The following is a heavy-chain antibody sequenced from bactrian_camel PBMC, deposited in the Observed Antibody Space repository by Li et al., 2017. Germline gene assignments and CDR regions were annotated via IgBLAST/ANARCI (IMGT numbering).Heavy chain of an antibody. D-gene: IGHD3*01. Sequence: HVQLVESGGGSVQAGESLRLFCVVSGYRYSTYCMGWFRQVPGNEREPLASIDSDGRTSVADSVKGRFTISQDAAKNTLYLHMNNLKPEDTAMYHCAASGGQLGRWCYEFPVNWVSWLYNWGQGTQVTVS. CDR1: GYRYSTYC. CDR3: AASGGQLGRWCYEFPVNWVSWLYN. V-gene: IGHV3S53*01. CDR2: IDSDGRT. J-gene: IGHJ4*01.